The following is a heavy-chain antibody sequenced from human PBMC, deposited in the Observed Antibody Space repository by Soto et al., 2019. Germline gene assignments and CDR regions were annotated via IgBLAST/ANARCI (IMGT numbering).Heavy chain of an antibody. CDR3: AIVRYYDSTGYLYYFDY. V-gene: IGHV3-23*01. Sequence: GGSLRLSCAASGFTFSNYAMSWVRQAPGKGLEWVSSITGSGDYTYYADSVKGRFTISRDNSKNTLYLQMNSLRAEDTAVYYCAIVRYYDSTGYLYYFDYWGQGTLVTVSS. CDR2: ITGSGDYT. CDR1: GFTFSNYA. J-gene: IGHJ4*02. D-gene: IGHD3-22*01.